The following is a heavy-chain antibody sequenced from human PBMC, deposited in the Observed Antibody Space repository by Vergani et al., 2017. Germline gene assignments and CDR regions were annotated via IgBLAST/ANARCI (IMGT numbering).Heavy chain of an antibody. J-gene: IGHJ4*02. CDR2: ISYDGSNK. Sequence: QVQLVESGGGVVQPGRSLRLSCAASGFTFSSYAMHWVRQAPGKGLEWVAVISYDGSNKYYADSVKGRFTISRDNSKNTLYLQMNSLRAEDTAVYYCASARWLASYYFDYWGQGTLVTVSS. D-gene: IGHD6-19*01. CDR1: GFTFSSYA. CDR3: ASARWLASYYFDY. V-gene: IGHV3-30-3*01.